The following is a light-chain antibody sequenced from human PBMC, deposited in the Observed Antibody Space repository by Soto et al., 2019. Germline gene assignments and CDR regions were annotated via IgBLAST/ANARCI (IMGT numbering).Light chain of an antibody. V-gene: IGLV2-14*01. Sequence: QAVLTQPASVSGSPGQSITISGTGTGSDVGGYKYVSWYQQLPGKAPKLMIYDVRYRPSGVSDRFSGSKSGNTASLIISGLQAEDEADYYCSSYASSSPFVFGTGTKLTVL. CDR1: GSDVGGYKY. CDR3: SSYASSSPFV. J-gene: IGLJ1*01. CDR2: DVR.